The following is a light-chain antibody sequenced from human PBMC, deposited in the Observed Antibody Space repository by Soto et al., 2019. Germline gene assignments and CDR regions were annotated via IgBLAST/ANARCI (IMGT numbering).Light chain of an antibody. CDR3: SSYTSISTYV. CDR2: EVS. V-gene: IGLV2-14*01. CDR1: SSDIAGYNY. J-gene: IGLJ1*01. Sequence: QSVLTQPASVSGAPGQSITISCTGTSSDIAGYNYVSWYQHHPGKAPKLMIYEVSNRPSGVSIRFPGSMSGNTASLTISGLQAEDEADYYCSSYTSISTYVFGSGTKLTVL.